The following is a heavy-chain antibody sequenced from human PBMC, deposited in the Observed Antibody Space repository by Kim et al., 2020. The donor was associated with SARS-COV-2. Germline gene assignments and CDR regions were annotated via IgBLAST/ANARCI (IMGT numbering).Heavy chain of an antibody. CDR3: ARTLTGTTESFEY. V-gene: IGHV3-7*03. J-gene: IGHJ1*01. CDR1: GFTFGSYW. Sequence: LSLTCAASGFTFGSYWMTWVRQAPGKGLEWVANIKQDGTQQYYVDSVRGRFTVSRDGANMYLQMNSLRAEDTAVYYCARTLTGTTESFEYWGRGTLV. D-gene: IGHD3-9*01. CDR2: IKQDGTQQ.